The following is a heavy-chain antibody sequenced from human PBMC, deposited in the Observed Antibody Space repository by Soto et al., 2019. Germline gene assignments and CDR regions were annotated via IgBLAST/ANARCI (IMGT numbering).Heavy chain of an antibody. V-gene: IGHV4-30-2*01. D-gene: IGHD2-21*02. CDR3: AGARGPYCGGDCYPPTASWFDP. CDR2: IYHSGST. Sequence: QLQLQESGSGLVKPSQTLSLTCAVSGGSISSGGYSWSWIRQPPGKGLEWIGYIYHSGSTYYNPSLKSRVTISVDRSKNQFSLKLSSVTAADTAVYYCAGARGPYCGGDCYPPTASWFDPWGQGTLVTVSS. CDR1: GGSISSGGYS. J-gene: IGHJ5*02.